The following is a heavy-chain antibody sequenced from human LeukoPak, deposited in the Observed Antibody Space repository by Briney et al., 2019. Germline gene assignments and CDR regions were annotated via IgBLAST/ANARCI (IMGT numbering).Heavy chain of an antibody. J-gene: IGHJ4*02. CDR2: IKQDGSEK. Sequence: PGESLRLSCAASGFTFSSYWMSWVRQAPGKGLEWVANIKQDGSEKYYVDSVKGRFTISRDNAKNSLYLQMNSLRAEDTAVYYCARDHYDFWXGYLSGFDYWGQGTLVTVXS. CDR1: GFTFSSYW. CDR3: ARDHYDFWXGYLSGFDY. V-gene: IGHV3-7*01. D-gene: IGHD3-3*01.